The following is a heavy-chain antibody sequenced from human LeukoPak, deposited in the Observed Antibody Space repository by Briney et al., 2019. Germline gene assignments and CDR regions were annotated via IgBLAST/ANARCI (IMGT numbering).Heavy chain of an antibody. V-gene: IGHV3-21*01. CDR2: ISSSSSYI. CDR3: ARAIAAAGPAYYYGMDV. CDR1: GFTFSSYS. J-gene: IGHJ6*04. Sequence: GGSLRLSCAASGFTFSSYSMNWGRQAPGKGLEWVSSISSSSSYIYYADSVKGRFTISRDNAKNSLYLQMNSLRAEDTAVYYCARAIAAAGPAYYYGMDVWGKGTTVTVSS. D-gene: IGHD6-13*01.